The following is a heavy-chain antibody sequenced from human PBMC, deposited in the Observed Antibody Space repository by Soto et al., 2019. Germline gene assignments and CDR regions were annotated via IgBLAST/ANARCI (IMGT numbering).Heavy chain of an antibody. D-gene: IGHD2-2*01. CDR1: GASFSGYY. CDR2: INHSGST. Sequence: SETLSLTCAVYGASFSGYYWSWIRQPPGKGLEWIGEINHSGSTNYNPSLKSRVTISVDTSKNQFSLKLTSVTAADTAVYYCARLRGYCISTSCYGDYIFDYWGQGTLVTVSS. CDR3: ARLRGYCISTSCYGDYIFDY. V-gene: IGHV4-34*01. J-gene: IGHJ4*02.